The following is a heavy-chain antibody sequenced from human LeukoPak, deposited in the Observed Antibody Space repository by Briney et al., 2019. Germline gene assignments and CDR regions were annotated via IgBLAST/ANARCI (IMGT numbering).Heavy chain of an antibody. J-gene: IGHJ5*02. CDR2: IHSTGSN. V-gene: IGHV4-4*07. Sequence: SETLSLTSTVSGGSISSYYWIWIRQPAGKGLEWIGRIHSTGSNTYNPSLKSRVTTSVDTSKNQFSLKLSSVTAADTAVYYCARSPPPYSSSSYWFDPWGQGTLVTVSS. D-gene: IGHD6-13*01. CDR1: GGSISSYY. CDR3: ARSPPPYSSSSYWFDP.